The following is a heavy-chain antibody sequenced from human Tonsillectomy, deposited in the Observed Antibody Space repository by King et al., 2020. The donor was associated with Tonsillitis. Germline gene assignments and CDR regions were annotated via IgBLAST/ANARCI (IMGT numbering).Heavy chain of an antibody. Sequence: QLQESGPGLVKPSETLSLSCSVSGDSISGGNHYWGWIRQPPGQGLEWIASIYYTGSTYYSPSLKSRVTMSVDTSKNRFSLKLNSVTAADTAVYYCARHPVWCSDRRSVWFDPWGQGTLVTVSS. D-gene: IGHD2-21*01. V-gene: IGHV4-39*01. CDR3: ARHPVWCSDRRSVWFDP. J-gene: IGHJ5*02. CDR1: GDSISGGNHY. CDR2: IYYTGST.